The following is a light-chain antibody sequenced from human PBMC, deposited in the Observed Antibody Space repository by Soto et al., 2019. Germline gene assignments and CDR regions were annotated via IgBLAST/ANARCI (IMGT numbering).Light chain of an antibody. CDR1: QSVSSY. J-gene: IGKJ5*01. V-gene: IGKV3-11*01. Sequence: EIVLTQSPATLSLSPGERANLSCRASQSVSSYLAWYQQKPGQAPRLLIYDASNRATCIPARFSGSGSGTDFTLTISSLEPEDFAVYYCQQRSNWRVTFGQGTRLEIK. CDR2: DAS. CDR3: QQRSNWRVT.